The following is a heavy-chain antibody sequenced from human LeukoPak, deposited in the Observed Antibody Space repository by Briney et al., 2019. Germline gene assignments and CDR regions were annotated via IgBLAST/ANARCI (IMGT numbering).Heavy chain of an antibody. V-gene: IGHV3-20*04. CDR1: GFTFDDYG. CDR2: INWNGGST. CDR3: ARSSGYSSLTMDV. J-gene: IGHJ6*03. Sequence: GGSLRLSCAASGFTFDDYGMSWVRQAPGKGLEWVSGINWNGGSTGYAASVKGRFTISRDNAKNSLYLQINSLRAEDTALYYCARSSGYSSLTMDVWGKGTTVTVSS. D-gene: IGHD3-22*01.